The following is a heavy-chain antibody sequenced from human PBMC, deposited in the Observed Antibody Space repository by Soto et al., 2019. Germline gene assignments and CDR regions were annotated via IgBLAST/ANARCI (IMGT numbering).Heavy chain of an antibody. CDR2: SHNSGST. CDR1: GCSSSSDY. D-gene: IGHD6-19*01. J-gene: IGHJ4*02. CDR3: ARGGWYEDH. Sequence: SETLSLTCTFSGCSSSSDYWSWIRQPPGKGLEWIGYSHNSGSTDYNPSLKSRVTISVDASRNEFSLKLRSVTAADTAVYYCARGGWYEDHWGQGTLVTVSS. V-gene: IGHV4-59*08.